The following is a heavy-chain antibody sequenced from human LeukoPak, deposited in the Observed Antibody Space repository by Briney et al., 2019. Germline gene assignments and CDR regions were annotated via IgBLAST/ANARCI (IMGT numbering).Heavy chain of an antibody. D-gene: IGHD6-13*01. Sequence: ASVKVSCKASGYTFTAYFIHWVRQAPGQGLGWMGWINPNSGATTFAQKFQGRVTMTRDTSISTAYMDLSRLKSDDTAVYYCARIRKSNSWYDAFDIWGQGTMVTVSS. CDR1: GYTFTAYF. CDR3: ARIRKSNSWYDAFDI. V-gene: IGHV1-2*02. CDR2: INPNSGAT. J-gene: IGHJ3*02.